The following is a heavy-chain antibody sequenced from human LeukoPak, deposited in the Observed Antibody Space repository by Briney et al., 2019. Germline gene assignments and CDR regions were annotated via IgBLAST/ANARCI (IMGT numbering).Heavy chain of an antibody. CDR3: ARVREIVVVIAANRINWFDP. CDR1: GFPFNVQT. J-gene: IGHJ5*02. V-gene: IGHV3-7*01. CDR2: IKQDGSEK. D-gene: IGHD2-15*01. Sequence: GGSLRLSCAASGFPFNVQTMSWVRQAPGKGLEWVANIKQDGSEKYYVDSVKGRFTISRDNAKNSLYLQMNSLRAEDTAVYYCARVREIVVVIAANRINWFDPWGQGTLVTVSS.